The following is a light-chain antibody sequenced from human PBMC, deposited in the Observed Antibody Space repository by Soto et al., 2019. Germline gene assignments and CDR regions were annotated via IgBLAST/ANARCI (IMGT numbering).Light chain of an antibody. Sequence: EIVLTQSPGTLSLSPGERATLSCRASQSVSSSYLAWYQQKPGQAPRLLIYGASNRATGIPDRFSVSGPGTDFTLTISRLEPEDFAVYYCQQYGASPPGMFGQGTKVDIK. CDR1: QSVSSSY. J-gene: IGKJ1*01. CDR2: GAS. CDR3: QQYGASPPGM. V-gene: IGKV3-20*01.